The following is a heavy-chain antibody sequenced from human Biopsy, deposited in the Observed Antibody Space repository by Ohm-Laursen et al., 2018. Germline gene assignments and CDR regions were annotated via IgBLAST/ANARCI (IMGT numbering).Heavy chain of an antibody. CDR1: SGSISSYY. Sequence: GILSLTCTVSSGSISSYYWSWIRQPPGKGLEWIGYIDYRGSTKYNPSLRSRVTMSIDTSRNQFSLKLSSVTAADTAVYYCATTTMDTSGWFGNYFDSWGQGTLVTVSA. D-gene: IGHD6-19*01. CDR2: IDYRGST. CDR3: ATTTMDTSGWFGNYFDS. J-gene: IGHJ4*02. V-gene: IGHV4-59*08.